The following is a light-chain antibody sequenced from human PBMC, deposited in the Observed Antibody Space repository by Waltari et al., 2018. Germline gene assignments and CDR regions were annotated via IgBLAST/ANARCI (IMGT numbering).Light chain of an antibody. V-gene: IGKV3-11*01. CDR2: DAS. Sequence: EIVLTQSPATLSLSPGERATLSCRASQSVSGYLAWYQQKPGQAPRLLIYDASNRATGIPARFSGSGSGTDFTLTISSLEPEDFAVYYCQQRSNCLYTFGQGTKLEIK. CDR1: QSVSGY. CDR3: QQRSNCLYT. J-gene: IGKJ2*01.